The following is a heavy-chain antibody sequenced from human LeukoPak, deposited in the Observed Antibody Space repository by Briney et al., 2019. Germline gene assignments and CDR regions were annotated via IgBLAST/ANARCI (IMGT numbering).Heavy chain of an antibody. Sequence: GGSLRLSCAASGFTFSSYAMSWVRQAPGKGLEWVSSISGSAGSTFYADSVKGRFTISRDNSESMLYLQMSSLGAEDTAMYYCAKWGVSVAMQEGDFHYWGQGTLVTVSS. D-gene: IGHD2-2*01. CDR3: AKWGVSVAMQEGDFHY. CDR2: ISGSAGST. V-gene: IGHV3-23*01. J-gene: IGHJ4*02. CDR1: GFTFSSYA.